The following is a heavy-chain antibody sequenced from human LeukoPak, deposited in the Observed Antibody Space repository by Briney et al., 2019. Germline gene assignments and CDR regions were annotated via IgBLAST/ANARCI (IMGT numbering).Heavy chain of an antibody. CDR1: GFTFSSYS. D-gene: IGHD1-26*01. CDR3: ARGGGELLRFAFDI. CDR2: ISSSSTI. V-gene: IGHV3-48*01. Sequence: GGSLRLSCAASGFTFSSYSMNWVRQAPGKGLEWVSYISSSSTIYYADSVKGRFTISRDNAKNSLYLQVNSLRAEDTAVYYCARGGGELLRFAFDIWGQGTMVTVSS. J-gene: IGHJ3*02.